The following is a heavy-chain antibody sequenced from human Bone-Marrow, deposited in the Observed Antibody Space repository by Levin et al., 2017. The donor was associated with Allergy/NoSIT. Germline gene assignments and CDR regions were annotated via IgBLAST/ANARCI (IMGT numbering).Heavy chain of an antibody. D-gene: IGHD1-14*01. CDR2: IYPRDSDT. V-gene: IGHV5-51*01. J-gene: IGHJ6*02. Sequence: GESLKISCKASGYSFTNYWTAWVRQMPGKGLEWMGIIYPRDSDTKYSPSFQGQVTISADKSITTAYLKWDSLKASDTATYYCARVLATTYYGMDVWGQGTTVTVSS. CDR3: ARVLATTYYGMDV. CDR1: GYSFTNYW.